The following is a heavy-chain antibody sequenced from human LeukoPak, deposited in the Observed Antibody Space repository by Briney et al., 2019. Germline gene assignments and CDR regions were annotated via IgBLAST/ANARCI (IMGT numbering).Heavy chain of an antibody. V-gene: IGHV4-30-2*01. CDR2: IYHSGST. CDR3: ARDGDYFDY. J-gene: IGHJ4*02. Sequence: SETLSLTCTVSGGSIGSGGYFWSWMRQPPGKGLEWIGYIYHSGSTYYNPSLKSRVTISLDRSNNQFSLKLSSVTAADTAVYYCARDGDYFDYWGQGTLVTVSS. D-gene: IGHD3-16*01. CDR1: GGSIGSGGYF.